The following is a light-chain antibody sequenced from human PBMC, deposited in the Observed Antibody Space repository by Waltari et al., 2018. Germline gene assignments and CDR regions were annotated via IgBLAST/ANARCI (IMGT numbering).Light chain of an antibody. CDR2: DAS. V-gene: IGKV3-11*01. Sequence: EIVLTQAPPTISLSPGERATLSCRASQSVANYLAWYQQKPGQAPRLLIFDASNRATGIPARFSGSGSGTDFTLTISSLEPEDFAVYYCQQRSDWPTFGGGTKVEIK. CDR1: QSVANY. J-gene: IGKJ4*01. CDR3: QQRSDWPT.